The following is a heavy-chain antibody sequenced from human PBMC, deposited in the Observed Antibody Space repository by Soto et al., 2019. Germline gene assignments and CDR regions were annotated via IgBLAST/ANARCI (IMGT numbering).Heavy chain of an antibody. CDR3: ARKQAGYFYGIDY. CDR2: IYDSGST. CDR1: CGSITSGGYY. D-gene: IGHD3-10*01. J-gene: IGHJ4*02. V-gene: IGHV4-31*03. Sequence: KTSETLSLTCTVSCGSITSGGYYWSWIRQHPGKGLEWLGYIYDSGSTFYNPSLKSRITLSVDTSKNQFSLKLSSVTVADTAVYFCARKQAGYFYGIDYWGQGTLVTVSS.